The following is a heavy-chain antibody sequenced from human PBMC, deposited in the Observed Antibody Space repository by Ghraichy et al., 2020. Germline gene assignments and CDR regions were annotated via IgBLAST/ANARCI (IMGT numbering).Heavy chain of an antibody. Sequence: GGSLRLSCAASGFTFSDYSMSWVRQAPGKGLEWVSAISGSGGSIFYADSVKGRFTISRDNSKNTLYLQMNSLTDEDTAVYYCAKMGIEVAGHDGKLDYWGQGNLVTVSS. CDR3: AKMGIEVAGHDGKLDY. D-gene: IGHD6-19*01. CDR1: GFTFSDYS. J-gene: IGHJ4*02. V-gene: IGHV3-23*01. CDR2: ISGSGGSI.